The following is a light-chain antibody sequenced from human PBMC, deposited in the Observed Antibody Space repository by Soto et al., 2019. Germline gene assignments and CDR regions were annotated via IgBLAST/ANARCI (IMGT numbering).Light chain of an antibody. V-gene: IGLV2-14*01. CDR3: SSYTSSSTYV. Sequence: QSVLTQPASVSGSPGQSITISCTRTSSDVGGYNYVSWYQQHPGKAHKLMIYEVSNRPSGVSNRFSGSKSGNTASLTISGLQAEDEADYYCSSYTSSSTYVFGTGTKVTVL. CDR2: EVS. J-gene: IGLJ1*01. CDR1: SSDVGGYNY.